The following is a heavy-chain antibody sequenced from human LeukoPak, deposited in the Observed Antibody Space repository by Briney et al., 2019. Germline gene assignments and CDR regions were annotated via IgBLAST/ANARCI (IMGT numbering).Heavy chain of an antibody. CDR3: ARGNSLSSYYNWLDP. D-gene: IGHD3-10*01. J-gene: IGHJ5*02. Sequence: ASVKVSCKAAGYTFSDYYIHWVRQAPGRGPEWMGWIHPNSGGTKYADKFQGRVTMTRETSISTAYMELSRLKSDDTAVCYCARGNSLSSYYNWLDPWGQGTLVTVSS. CDR2: IHPNSGGT. V-gene: IGHV1-2*02. CDR1: GYTFSDYY.